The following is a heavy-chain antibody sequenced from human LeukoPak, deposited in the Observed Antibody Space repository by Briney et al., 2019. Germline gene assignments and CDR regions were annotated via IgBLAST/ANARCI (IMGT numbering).Heavy chain of an antibody. CDR2: ISSSGNYI. CDR3: ARGVVVRGVISAFDI. V-gene: IGHV3-21*01. CDR1: GFTLSSYS. Sequence: GGSLRLSCAASGFTLSSYSMKWVRQAPGKGLEWVSAISSSGNYIYYADSVRGRFTISRDNAKNSLYLQMNSLRAEDTAVYYCARGVVVRGVISAFDIWGQGTMVTVSS. J-gene: IGHJ3*02. D-gene: IGHD3-10*01.